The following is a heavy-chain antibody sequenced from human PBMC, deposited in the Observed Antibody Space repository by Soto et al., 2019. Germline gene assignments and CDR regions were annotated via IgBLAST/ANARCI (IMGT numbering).Heavy chain of an antibody. D-gene: IGHD3-10*01. CDR2: IFAGGGTT. CDR1: GFTFSNYA. Sequence: QSGGSLRLSCAASGFTFSNYAMFWVRQAPGKGLEWVSTIFAGGGTTYYTDSVKGRFTISRDNSKNMLFLQMNDLRAEDTAVYFCAKDLIRGDGYVDFDQWGQGTLVTVSS. CDR3: AKDLIRGDGYVDFDQ. V-gene: IGHV3-23*01. J-gene: IGHJ4*02.